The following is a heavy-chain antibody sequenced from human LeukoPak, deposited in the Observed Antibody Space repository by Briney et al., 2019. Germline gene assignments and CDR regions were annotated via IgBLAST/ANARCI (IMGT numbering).Heavy chain of an antibody. CDR3: ARGTVTMVDY. V-gene: IGHV3-66*01. J-gene: IGHJ4*02. D-gene: IGHD3-10*01. CDR1: GFTFSSY. Sequence: GVPLRLSCAASGFTFSSYMSWVRQAPGRGLEWVSVIYSGGSTYYADSVKGRFTISRDNSKNTLFLQMNSLRAGDTAVYYCARGTVTMVDYWGQGTLVTVSS. CDR2: IYSGGST.